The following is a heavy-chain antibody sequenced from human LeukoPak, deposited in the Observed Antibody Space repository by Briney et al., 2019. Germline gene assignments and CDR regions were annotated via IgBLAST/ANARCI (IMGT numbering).Heavy chain of an antibody. CDR3: ARDTYSKGAFDY. CDR1: GYTFTSYG. V-gene: IGHV1-18*01. D-gene: IGHD4-11*01. Sequence: ASVKVSCKASGYTFTSYGISWVRQAPGQGLEWMGWISAYNGNTNYAQKLQGRVTMTRDTSISTAYMELSRLRSDDTAVYYCARDTYSKGAFDYWGQGTLVTVSS. CDR2: ISAYNGNT. J-gene: IGHJ4*02.